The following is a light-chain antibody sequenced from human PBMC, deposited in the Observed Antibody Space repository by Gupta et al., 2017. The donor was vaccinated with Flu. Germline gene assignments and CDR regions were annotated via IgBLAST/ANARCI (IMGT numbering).Light chain of an antibody. Sequence: QTASITCAGDALARKYDYCYQQRSDQAPTLLLYEDNKRRSGTPDGFSGSSSGTMATLTISGAPVAEEAAYYYYSSETSSNNSGVFGGGTKLTVL. V-gene: IGLV3-10*01. CDR1: ALARKY. CDR2: EDN. CDR3: YSSETSSNNSGV. J-gene: IGLJ3*02.